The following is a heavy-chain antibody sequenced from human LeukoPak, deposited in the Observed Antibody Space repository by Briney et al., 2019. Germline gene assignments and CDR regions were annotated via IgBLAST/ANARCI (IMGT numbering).Heavy chain of an antibody. CDR1: EFSVGSNY. V-gene: IGHV3-66*01. CDR3: AKDRMIAAVTNWFDP. Sequence: GGSLRLSCAASEFSVGSNYMTWVRQAPGKGLEWVSLIYSGGSTYYADSVKGRFTISRDNSKNTLYLQMNSLRAEDTAVYYCAKDRMIAAVTNWFDPWGQGTLVTVSS. CDR2: IYSGGST. D-gene: IGHD6-13*01. J-gene: IGHJ5*02.